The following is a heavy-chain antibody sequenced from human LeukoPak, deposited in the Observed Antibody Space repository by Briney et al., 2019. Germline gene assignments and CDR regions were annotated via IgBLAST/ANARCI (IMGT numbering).Heavy chain of an antibody. CDR2: IGGSGDKT. J-gene: IGHJ4*02. V-gene: IGHV3-23*01. D-gene: IGHD6-19*01. CDR3: VRRGDASSGWGDHDF. CDR1: GFTFSSYA. Sequence: GGSLRLSCAASGFTFSSYAMSWVRQAPGKGLEWVSTIGGSGDKTFYADSVKGRFTISRDNSKNMVHLQMNSLTGEDTALYYCVRRGDASSGWGDHDFWGQGALVTVSS.